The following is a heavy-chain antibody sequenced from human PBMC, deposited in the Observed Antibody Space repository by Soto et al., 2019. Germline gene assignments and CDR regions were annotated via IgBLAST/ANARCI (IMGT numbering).Heavy chain of an antibody. CDR3: ARATSFSGHHGY. CDR1: GGSFSSGGYY. J-gene: IGHJ4*02. D-gene: IGHD2-8*02. Sequence: QLQLQESGPGLVKPSQTLSLACTVSGGSFSSGGYYWSWIRQLPGKGLEWIGYIYYSGSTYYNPSPKSRFTISLDTSKNQFSLKLSSVTAADTAVYYYARATSFSGHHGYWGQGTLVTVSS. CDR2: IYYSGST. V-gene: IGHV4-31*03.